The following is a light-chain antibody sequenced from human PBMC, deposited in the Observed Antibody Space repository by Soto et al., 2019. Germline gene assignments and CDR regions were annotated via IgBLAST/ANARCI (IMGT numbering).Light chain of an antibody. Sequence: EIVLTQSPATLSLSPGERATLSCRASQSVSTYLAWYQQKPGQAPRLLIYDASNRAPGIPARFSGSGSGTDFTLTISSLEPEDFAVYYCQQRRNWPTFGQGTKVDNK. CDR2: DAS. CDR3: QQRRNWPT. J-gene: IGKJ1*01. CDR1: QSVSTY. V-gene: IGKV3-11*01.